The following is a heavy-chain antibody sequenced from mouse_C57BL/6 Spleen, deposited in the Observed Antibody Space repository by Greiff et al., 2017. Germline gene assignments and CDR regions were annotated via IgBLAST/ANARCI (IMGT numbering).Heavy chain of an antibody. CDR3: AGLDAMDY. J-gene: IGHJ4*01. Sequence: DVKLVESGGGLVKPGGSLKLSCAASGFTFSSYAMSWVRQTPEKRLEWVATISDGGSYTYYPDNVKGRFTISRDNAKNNLYLQMSHLKSEDTAMYYCAGLDAMDYWGQGTSVTVSS. V-gene: IGHV5-4*03. CDR1: GFTFSSYA. CDR2: ISDGGSYT.